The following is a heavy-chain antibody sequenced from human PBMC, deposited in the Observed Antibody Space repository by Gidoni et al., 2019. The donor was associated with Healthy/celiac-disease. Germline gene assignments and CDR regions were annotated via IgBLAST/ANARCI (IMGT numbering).Heavy chain of an antibody. Sequence: LEWVGFIRSKAYGGTTEYAASVKGRFTISRDDSKSIAYLQMNSLKTEDTAVYYCTRGFVRGVVVPATRNWFDPWGQGTLVTVSS. CDR3: TRGFVRGVVVPATRNWFDP. D-gene: IGHD2-2*01. V-gene: IGHV3-49*02. J-gene: IGHJ5*02. CDR2: IRSKAYGGTT.